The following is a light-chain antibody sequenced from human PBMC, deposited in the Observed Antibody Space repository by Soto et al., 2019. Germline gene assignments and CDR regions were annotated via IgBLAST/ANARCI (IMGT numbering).Light chain of an antibody. CDR1: QTLVHSNGYNY. Sequence: IVVTHSPLPLPLTPAYTASSSCRAGQTLVHSNGYNYLDWYLQKPGQSPQLLIYLGSNRASGVPDRFSGSGSGTDFTLKISRVEAEDVGVYYCVQALQSPPWTFGQGTKVDNK. V-gene: IGKV2-28*01. CDR2: LGS. CDR3: VQALQSPPWT. J-gene: IGKJ1*01.